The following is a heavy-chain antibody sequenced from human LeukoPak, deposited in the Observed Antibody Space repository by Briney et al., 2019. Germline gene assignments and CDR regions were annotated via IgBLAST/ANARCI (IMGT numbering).Heavy chain of an antibody. CDR2: IIPILGIA. CDR3: ARYKGGSYPAGYYYGMDV. V-gene: IGHV1-69*04. J-gene: IGHJ6*02. D-gene: IGHD1-26*01. Sequence: SVKVSRKASGGTSSSYAISWVRQAPGQGLEWMGRIIPILGIANYAQKFQGRVTITADKSTSTAYMELSSLRSEDTAVYYCARYKGGSYPAGYYYGMDVWGQGTTVTVSS. CDR1: GGTSSSYA.